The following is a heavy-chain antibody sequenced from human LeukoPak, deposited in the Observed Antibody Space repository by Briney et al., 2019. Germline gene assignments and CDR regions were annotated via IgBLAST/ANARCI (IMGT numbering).Heavy chain of an antibody. CDR1: GYSISSGYY. Sequence: KSSETLSLTCAVSGYSISSGYYWGWIRQPPGKGLEWIGSIYHSGSTYYNPSLKSRVTISVDTSKNQFSLKLSSVTAADTAVYYCAREAYKYDILTGYYTPSSYFDYWGQGTLVTVSS. J-gene: IGHJ4*02. CDR2: IYHSGST. V-gene: IGHV4-38-2*02. CDR3: AREAYKYDILTGYYTPSSYFDY. D-gene: IGHD3-9*01.